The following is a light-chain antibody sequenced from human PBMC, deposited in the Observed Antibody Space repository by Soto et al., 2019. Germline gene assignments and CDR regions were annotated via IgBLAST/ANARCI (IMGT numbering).Light chain of an antibody. CDR1: QSVHSN. V-gene: IGKV3-15*01. J-gene: IGKJ4*01. CDR2: GAS. CDR3: QQYGSWPLT. Sequence: ETVMTQSPATLSVSPGERATLSCRASQSVHSNLAWYQQQSGQPPRLLDFGASTRATGVPARFSGSGSGTEFTLTISGLQSEDFAVYFCQQYGSWPLTFGGGTKVEI.